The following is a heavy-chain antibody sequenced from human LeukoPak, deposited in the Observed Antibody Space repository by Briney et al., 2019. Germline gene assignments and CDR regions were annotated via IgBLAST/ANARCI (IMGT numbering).Heavy chain of an antibody. CDR1: GFTFDDYT. CDR3: AKGQAVVVTSPFDY. CDR2: ISWDGGST. D-gene: IGHD2-21*02. V-gene: IGHV3-43*01. J-gene: IGHJ4*02. Sequence: GGSLRLSCAASGFTFDDYTMHWVRQAPGKGLEWVSLISWDGGSTYYADSVKGRFTISRDNSKNSLHLQMNSLRTEDTALYYCAKGQAVVVTSPFDYWGQGTLVTVSS.